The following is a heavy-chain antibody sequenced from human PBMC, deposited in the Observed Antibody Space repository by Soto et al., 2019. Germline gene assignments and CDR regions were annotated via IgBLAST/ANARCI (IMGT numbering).Heavy chain of an antibody. J-gene: IGHJ4*02. D-gene: IGHD3-10*01. CDR2: ISSSGSTP. Sequence: EVQLVESGGGLVQPGGSLRLSCAASGFTFSRFALHWVRQAPGKGLEWISYISSSGSTPYYASSVEGRFTISRDNANNSVYLQMDSLRAEDTALDYCTRAAWFPYLSFYWGQGALVTVSS. CDR1: GFTFSRFA. V-gene: IGHV3-48*03. CDR3: TRAAWFPYLSFY.